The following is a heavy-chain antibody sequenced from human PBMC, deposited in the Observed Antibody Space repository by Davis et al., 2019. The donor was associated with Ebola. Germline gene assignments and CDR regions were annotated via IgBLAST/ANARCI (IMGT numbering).Heavy chain of an antibody. CDR3: ARIGSSSWPTYYGMDV. J-gene: IGHJ6*02. V-gene: IGHV4-61*08. CDR2: IYYSGST. Sequence: MPSETLSLTCTVSGGSISSGDYYWSWIRQPPGKGLEWIGYIYYSGSTNYKPSRKSRVTISVDTSKNQFSLKLSSVTAADTAVYYCARIGSSSWPTYYGMDVWGQGTTVTVSS. D-gene: IGHD6-13*01. CDR1: GGSISSGDYY.